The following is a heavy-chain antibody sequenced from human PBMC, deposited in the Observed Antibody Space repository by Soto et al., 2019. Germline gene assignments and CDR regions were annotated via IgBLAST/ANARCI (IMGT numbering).Heavy chain of an antibody. J-gene: IGHJ6*02. CDR3: VRWTRRGDTSGAMDV. V-gene: IGHV1-8*01. Sequence: QVQLVQSGTEVKRPGASVRVSCNPSGYTFTTYDINWVRQSAGQGLEYMGWMNPSTGHTGYAQKFQGRVTMTRNIATSTAYMELSSLRSEDTAVYYCVRWTRRGDTSGAMDVWGQGTTVNVSS. CDR2: MNPSTGHT. CDR1: GYTFTTYD. D-gene: IGHD3-10*01.